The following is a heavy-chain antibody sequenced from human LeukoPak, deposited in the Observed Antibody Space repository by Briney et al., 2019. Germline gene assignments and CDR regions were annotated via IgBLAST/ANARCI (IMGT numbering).Heavy chain of an antibody. J-gene: IGHJ6*02. Sequence: GGSLRLSCAASGFTVSSSYMSWVRQAPGKGLEWVSVIYSGGSTYYADSMKGRFTISRDNSKNTLYLQMNSLRAEDTAVYYCARDRPKWYGMDVWGQGTTVTVSS. CDR1: GFTVSSSY. D-gene: IGHD2-8*01. V-gene: IGHV3-66*01. CDR2: IYSGGST. CDR3: ARDRPKWYGMDV.